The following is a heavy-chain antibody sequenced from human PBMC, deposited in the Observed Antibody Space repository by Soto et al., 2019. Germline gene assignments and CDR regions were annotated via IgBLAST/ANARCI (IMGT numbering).Heavy chain of an antibody. D-gene: IGHD1-26*01. CDR3: ARVHEVAAPFDY. CDR1: GFTFSSYA. J-gene: IGHJ4*02. V-gene: IGHV3-30-3*01. CDR2: ISYDGSNK. Sequence: SLRLSCAASGFTFSSYAMHWVRQAPGKGLEWVAVISYDGSNKYYADSVKGRFTISRDNSKNTLYLQMNSLRAEDTAVYYCARVHEVAAPFDYWGQGTLVTVSS.